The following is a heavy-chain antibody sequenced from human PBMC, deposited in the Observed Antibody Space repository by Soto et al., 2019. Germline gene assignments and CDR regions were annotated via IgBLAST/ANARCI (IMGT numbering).Heavy chain of an antibody. CDR2: IWYDGSNK. CDR1: GFTFSSYG. J-gene: IGHJ6*03. CDR3: ARDKPPPGAVAVRYYYYMDV. V-gene: IGHV3-33*01. D-gene: IGHD6-19*01. Sequence: GGSLRLSCAASGFTFSSYGMHWVRQAPGKGLEWVAVIWYDGSNKYYADSVKGRFTISRDNSKNTLYLQMNSLRAEDTAVYYCARDKPPPGAVAVRYYYYMDVWGKGTTVTVSS.